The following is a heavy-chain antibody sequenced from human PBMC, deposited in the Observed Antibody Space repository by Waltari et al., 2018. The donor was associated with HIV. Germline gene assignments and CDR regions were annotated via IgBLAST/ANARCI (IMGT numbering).Heavy chain of an antibody. CDR2: INIDVSRI. J-gene: IGHJ4*02. D-gene: IGHD3-10*01. V-gene: IGHV3-74*01. CDR1: GFSVSSYW. Sequence: EVQLVQSGGGLIKPGGSLRLSCAASGFSVSSYWMHWVRQTPGKGLVWVSGINIDVSRIDDADSVRGRFTISRDSAKNTLSLQMNSLTEEDTAVYYCSRDTFGEYDYWGQGTLVTVSS. CDR3: SRDTFGEYDY.